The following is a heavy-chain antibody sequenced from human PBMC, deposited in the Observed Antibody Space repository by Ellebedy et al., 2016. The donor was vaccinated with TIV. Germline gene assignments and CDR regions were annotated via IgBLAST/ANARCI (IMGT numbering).Heavy chain of an antibody. V-gene: IGHV4-34*01. Sequence: MPSETLSLTCAVFGGSFSGHYWTWIRQPPGKGLEWIGDINYSGTTNYSPSLKSQVTIPVDTSKNQFSLTMNSMTAADTAVYYCARPHAYNKHRLDYWGQGTLVTVSA. D-gene: IGHD5-24*01. CDR1: GGSFSGHY. CDR2: INYSGTT. J-gene: IGHJ4*02. CDR3: ARPHAYNKHRLDY.